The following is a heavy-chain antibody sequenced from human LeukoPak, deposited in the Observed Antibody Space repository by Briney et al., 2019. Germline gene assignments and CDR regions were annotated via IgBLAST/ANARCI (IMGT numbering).Heavy chain of an antibody. CDR1: GGSFSGYY. CDR2: INHSGST. Sequence: PSETLSLTCAVYGGSFSGYYWSWIRQPPGKGLEWIGEINHSGSTYYNPSLKSRVTISIDTSKNRFSLKLSSVTAADTAVYYCARAGGFFSPFGYWGQGTLVTVSS. D-gene: IGHD3-16*01. J-gene: IGHJ4*02. V-gene: IGHV4-34*09. CDR3: ARAGGFFSPFGY.